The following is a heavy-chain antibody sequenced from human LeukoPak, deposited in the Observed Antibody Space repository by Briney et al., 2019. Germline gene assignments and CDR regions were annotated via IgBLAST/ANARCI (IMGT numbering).Heavy chain of an antibody. V-gene: IGHV3-7*01. D-gene: IGHD6-19*01. CDR2: IKQDGGEK. J-gene: IGHJ3*02. Sequence: GGALRLSCAASGFTFSTYWMSWVRQAPGKGLEWVANIKQDGGEKYNVDSVRGRFTISRDNAKNSLYLQMNSLTVEDTAVYYCATSQTTSGRYGNASDICGQGTMVTVSS. CDR1: GFTFSTYW. CDR3: ATSQTTSGRYGNASDI.